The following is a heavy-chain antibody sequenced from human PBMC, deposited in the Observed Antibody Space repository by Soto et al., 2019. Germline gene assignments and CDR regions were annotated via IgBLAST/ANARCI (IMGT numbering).Heavy chain of an antibody. CDR1: GGSISSYY. CDR3: ARYLNYDYVWGSYRPAYYFDY. CDR2: IYYSGST. Sequence: PSETLSLTCTVSGGSISSYYWSWIRQPPGKGLEWIGYIYYSGSTNYNPSLKSRVTISVDTSKNQFSLNLTSVSAADTAVYYCARYLNYDYVWGSYRPAYYFDYWGQGTLVTVSS. J-gene: IGHJ4*02. V-gene: IGHV4-59*01. D-gene: IGHD3-16*02.